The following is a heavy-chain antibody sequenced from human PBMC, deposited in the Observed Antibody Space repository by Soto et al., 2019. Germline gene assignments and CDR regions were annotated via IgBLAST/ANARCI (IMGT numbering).Heavy chain of an antibody. CDR1: GGSFSGYY. V-gene: IGHV4-34*01. CDR3: ARARASSRYSSGWSANYYFDY. J-gene: IGHJ4*02. D-gene: IGHD6-19*01. Sequence: SETLSLTCAVYGGSFSGYYWSWIRQPPGKGLEWIGEINHSGSTNYNPSLKSRVTISVDTSKNQFSLKLSSVTAADTAVYYCARARASSRYSSGWSANYYFDYWGQGTLVTVSS. CDR2: INHSGST.